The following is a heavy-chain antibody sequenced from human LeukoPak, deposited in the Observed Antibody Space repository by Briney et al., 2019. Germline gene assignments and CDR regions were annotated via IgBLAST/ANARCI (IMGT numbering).Heavy chain of an antibody. V-gene: IGHV3-30*03. CDR1: GFTFSSYP. D-gene: IGHD6-13*01. CDR2: IANDGRDK. CDR3: ARDSNIAAAAYYFDY. Sequence: GGSLRLSCEASGFTFSSYPMHWVRQAPGKGLEWEAVIANDGRDKKYADSVKGRFTISRDNSKNTVYLQMNSLRVEDTAVFYCARDSNIAAAAYYFDYWGQGTLVTVSS. J-gene: IGHJ4*02.